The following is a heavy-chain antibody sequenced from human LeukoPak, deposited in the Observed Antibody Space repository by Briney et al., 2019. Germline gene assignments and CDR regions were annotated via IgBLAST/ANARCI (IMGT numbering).Heavy chain of an antibody. D-gene: IGHD2-8*01. Sequence: WASVKVSCKTSGYTLISYYMHLVRQAPGQGLEWMGIINPSSGSTGYPQKFQGRVTMTRDTSTSTVYMELSSLRSEDTAVYYYARVEGYCSNGVCYYYFDYWGQGTLVTVSS. CDR3: ARVEGYCSNGVCYYYFDY. J-gene: IGHJ4*02. V-gene: IGHV1-46*03. CDR1: GYTLISYY. CDR2: INPSSGST.